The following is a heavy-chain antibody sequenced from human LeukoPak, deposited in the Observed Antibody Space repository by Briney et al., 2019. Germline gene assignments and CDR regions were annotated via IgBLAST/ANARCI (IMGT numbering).Heavy chain of an antibody. J-gene: IGHJ6*03. CDR1: GYTFTSYD. V-gene: IGHV1-46*03. Sequence: ASVKVSCKASGYTFTSYDIHWVRQSPGQGLEGMGIINPSGGSKSYTEKFKGRVTMTRDKSTSTLYMELSSLRAEDTAVYYCARAPYYSMDVWGKGTTVTVSS. CDR2: INPSGGSK. CDR3: ARAPYYSMDV.